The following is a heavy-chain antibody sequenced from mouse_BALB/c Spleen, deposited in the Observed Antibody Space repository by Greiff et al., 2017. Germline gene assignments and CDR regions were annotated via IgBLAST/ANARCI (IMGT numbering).Heavy chain of an antibody. CDR1: GFTFSDYY. Sequence: EVKLVESGGGLVKPGGSLKLSCAASGFTFSDYYMYWVRQTPEKRLEWVATISDGGSYTYYPDSVKGRFTISRDNAKNNLYLQMSSLKSEDTAMYYCARDHYGSSPWFAYWGQGTLVTVSA. V-gene: IGHV5-4*02. J-gene: IGHJ3*01. CDR2: ISDGGSYT. D-gene: IGHD1-1*01. CDR3: ARDHYGSSPWFAY.